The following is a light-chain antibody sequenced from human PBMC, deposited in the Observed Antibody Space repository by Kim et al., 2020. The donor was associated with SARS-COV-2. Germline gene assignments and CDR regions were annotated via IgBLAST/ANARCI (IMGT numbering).Light chain of an antibody. J-gene: IGKJ1*01. CDR1: QSIPNRL. CDR2: DAS. V-gene: IGKV3-20*01. Sequence: SPGERATLSCRASQSIPNRLLAWYQQKPGQTPRLLISDASTRATGIPDRFSGSGSETDFTLTISRLEPEDFAVSYCHQSARSPRTFGQGTKVDIK. CDR3: HQSARSPRT.